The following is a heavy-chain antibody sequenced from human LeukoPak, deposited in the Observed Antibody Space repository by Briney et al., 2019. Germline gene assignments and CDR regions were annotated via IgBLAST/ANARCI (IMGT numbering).Heavy chain of an antibody. CDR1: GFTFSSYS. CDR3: ARARRTTVAFIDAFDL. Sequence: GGSLRLSCAASGFTFSSYSMNWVRQAPGKGLEWVSSISSSSSYIYYADSVKGRFTISRDNSRRTLYLHLKGLRHEDSAVYFCARARRTTVAFIDAFDLWGRGTTLTVSS. J-gene: IGHJ3*01. CDR2: ISSSSSYI. D-gene: IGHD1-1*01. V-gene: IGHV3-21*01.